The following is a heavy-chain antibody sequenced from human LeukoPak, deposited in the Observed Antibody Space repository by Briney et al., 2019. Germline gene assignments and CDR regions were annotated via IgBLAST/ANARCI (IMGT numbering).Heavy chain of an antibody. Sequence: PSETLSLTCTVSGGSIRSSGHNWDWIRQPPGKGLGYIGSIFYSGNTYYNPSLKSRVTISVDTSKNQFSLKLSSVTAADTAVYYCARRPKQPGFWSGYVDYWGQGTLVTVSS. CDR1: GGSIRSSGHN. J-gene: IGHJ4*02. CDR3: ARRPKQPGFWSGYVDY. V-gene: IGHV4-39*01. D-gene: IGHD3-3*01. CDR2: IFYSGNT.